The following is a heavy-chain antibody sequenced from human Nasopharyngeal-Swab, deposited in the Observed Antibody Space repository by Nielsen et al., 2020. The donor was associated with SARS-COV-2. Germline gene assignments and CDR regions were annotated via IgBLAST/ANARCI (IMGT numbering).Heavy chain of an antibody. J-gene: IGHJ4*02. Sequence: GESLKISCAASGFTFSSYSMNWVRQAPGKGLEWVSYISSSSSTIYYADSVKGRFTISRDNAKNSLYLQMNSLRDEDTAVYYCARERYYDFWSGYLSPDYWGQGTLVTVSS. CDR2: ISSSSSTI. CDR1: GFTFSSYS. D-gene: IGHD3-3*01. V-gene: IGHV3-48*02. CDR3: ARERYYDFWSGYLSPDY.